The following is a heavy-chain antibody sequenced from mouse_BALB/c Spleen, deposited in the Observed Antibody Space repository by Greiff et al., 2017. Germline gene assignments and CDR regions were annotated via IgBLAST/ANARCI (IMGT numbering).Heavy chain of an antibody. CDR1: GFTFSSYA. V-gene: IGHV5-9-3*01. J-gene: IGHJ1*01. CDR3: ARLGIYYGNYSYWYFDV. D-gene: IGHD2-1*01. Sequence: EVQRVESGGGLVKPGGSLKLSCAASGFTFSSYAMSWVRQTPEKRLEWVATISSGGSYTYYPDSVKGRFTISRDNAKNTLYLQMSSLRSEDTAMYYCARLGIYYGNYSYWYFDVWGAGTTVTVSS. CDR2: ISSGGSYT.